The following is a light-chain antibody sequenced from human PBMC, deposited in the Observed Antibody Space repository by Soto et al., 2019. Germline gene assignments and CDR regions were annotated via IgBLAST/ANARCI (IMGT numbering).Light chain of an antibody. CDR3: QSYDSSLSGYV. J-gene: IGLJ1*01. V-gene: IGLV1-40*01. CDR2: ENN. Sequence: QSVLTQPPSVSEAPGQRVTISCTGSSSNIGAGYEAHWYQQVPGTAPKLLSYENNNRPSGVPDRFSGSKSGTSASLAITGLQAEDEAEYDCQSYDSSLSGYVFGTGTKLTVL. CDR1: SSNIGAGYE.